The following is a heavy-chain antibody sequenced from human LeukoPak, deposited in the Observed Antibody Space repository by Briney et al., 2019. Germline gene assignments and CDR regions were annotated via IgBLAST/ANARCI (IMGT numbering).Heavy chain of an antibody. CDR3: ARLEVTRPALDYYYGMDV. J-gene: IGHJ6*02. D-gene: IGHD2-21*02. V-gene: IGHV4-39*07. CDR1: GGSISSSSYY. CDR2: IYYSGST. Sequence: NPSETLSLTCTVSGGSISSSSYYWGWIRQPPGKGLEWIGSIYYSGSTYYNPSLKSRVTISVDTSKNQFSLKLSSVTAADTAVYYCARLEVTRPALDYYYGMDVWGQGTTVTVSS.